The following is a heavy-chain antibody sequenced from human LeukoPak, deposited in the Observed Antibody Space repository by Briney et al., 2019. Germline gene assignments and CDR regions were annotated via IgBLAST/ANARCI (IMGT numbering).Heavy chain of an antibody. V-gene: IGHV4-59*01. J-gene: IGHJ4*02. CDR3: AREGDYGGNSGTLDY. CDR2: IYYSGST. D-gene: IGHD4-23*01. Sequence: SETLSLTCTVSGGSISSYYWSWIRQPPGKGLEWIGYIYYSGSTNYNPSLKSRVTISVDTSKNQFSLKLSSVTAADTAVYYCAREGDYGGNSGTLDYWGQGTLVTVSS. CDR1: GGSISSYY.